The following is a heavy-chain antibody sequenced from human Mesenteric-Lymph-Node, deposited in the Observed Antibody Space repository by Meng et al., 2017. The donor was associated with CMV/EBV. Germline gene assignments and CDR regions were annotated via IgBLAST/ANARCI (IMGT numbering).Heavy chain of an antibody. CDR3: TTSQSTSGSFYFDF. CDR1: GFPFADTA. J-gene: IGHJ4*02. Sequence: GESLKISCTSSGFPFADTAMNWVRQAPGKGLEWVGFIRSNVYGATVVYAASVKGRFTILRDDSTGVAYLQMNTLKAEDTAVYYCTTSQSTSGSFYFDFWGQGTLVTVSS. D-gene: IGHD5-12*01. V-gene: IGHV3-49*04. CDR2: IRSNVYGATV.